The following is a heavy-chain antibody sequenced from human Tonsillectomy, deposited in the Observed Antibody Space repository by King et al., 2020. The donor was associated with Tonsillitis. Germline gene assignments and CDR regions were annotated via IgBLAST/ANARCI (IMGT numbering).Heavy chain of an antibody. V-gene: IGHV3-30*18. Sequence: QVQLVESGGGVVQPGRSLRLSCAASGLTFRDYGMHWVRQAPGKGLEWVAVISFDGSKKFYGDSVRGRFTISRDNSKKTLYLQMNSLRPDDTAVYYCAKSPYDSSYHFDHWGQGTLVTVSS. CDR2: ISFDGSKK. CDR1: GLTFRDYG. J-gene: IGHJ4*02. D-gene: IGHD3-22*01. CDR3: AKSPYDSSYHFDH.